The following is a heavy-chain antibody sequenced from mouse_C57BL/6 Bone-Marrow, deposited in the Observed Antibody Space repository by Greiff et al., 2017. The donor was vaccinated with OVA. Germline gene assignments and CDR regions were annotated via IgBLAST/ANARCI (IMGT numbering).Heavy chain of an antibody. Sequence: EVQVVESGGGLVQPGGSLKLSCAASGFTFSDYYMYWVRQTPEKRLEWVAYISNGGGSTYYPDTVKGRFTISRDNAKNTLYLQMSRLKSEDTAMYYCAKQGGVTEPFDYWGQGTTLTVSS. D-gene: IGHD2-5*01. V-gene: IGHV5-12*01. J-gene: IGHJ2*01. CDR1: GFTFSDYY. CDR3: AKQGGVTEPFDY. CDR2: ISNGGGST.